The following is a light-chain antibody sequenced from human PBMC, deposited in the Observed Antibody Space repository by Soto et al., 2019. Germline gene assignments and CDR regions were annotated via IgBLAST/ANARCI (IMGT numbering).Light chain of an antibody. CDR3: QQYNSYST. CDR2: DAS. CDR1: QNIRSR. V-gene: IGKV1-5*01. J-gene: IGKJ1*01. Sequence: DFQRTQSPSTMSASVGDRVTITCRASQNIRSRLAWFQQKPGKAPKLLIYDASSLESGVPQRFSGIGSGTEFPLTISSMKTDDFSTYDCQQYNSYSTFGQGTKVDIK.